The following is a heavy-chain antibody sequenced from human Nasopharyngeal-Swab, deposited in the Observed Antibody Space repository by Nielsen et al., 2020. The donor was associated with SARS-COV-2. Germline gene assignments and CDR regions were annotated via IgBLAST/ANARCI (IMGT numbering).Heavy chain of an antibody. CDR2: IYPGDSDT. D-gene: IGHD3-10*01. V-gene: IGHV5-51*01. Sequence: GGSLRLSCKGSGYSFTSYWIGWVRQMPGKGLEWMGIIYPGDSDTRYTSSFQGQVIISADKSNSPAYLQWSSLKASDTAKYYCARSGRFGGKGDFDYWGQGTLVTVSS. CDR3: ARSGRFGGKGDFDY. J-gene: IGHJ4*02. CDR1: GYSFTSYW.